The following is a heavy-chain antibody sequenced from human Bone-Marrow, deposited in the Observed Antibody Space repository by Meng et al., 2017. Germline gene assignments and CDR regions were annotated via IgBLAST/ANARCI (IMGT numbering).Heavy chain of an antibody. Sequence: GESLKISCAASGFTFSSYAMHWVRQAPGKGLEWVAVISYDGSNKYYADSVKGRFTISRDNSKHMLYLQMNSLRAEDTAVYYCARPFYDSSGGPDYYYYYGMDVWGQGTTVTVSS. V-gene: IGHV3-30*07. J-gene: IGHJ6*02. CDR2: ISYDGSNK. D-gene: IGHD3-22*01. CDR1: GFTFSSYA. CDR3: ARPFYDSSGGPDYYYYYGMDV.